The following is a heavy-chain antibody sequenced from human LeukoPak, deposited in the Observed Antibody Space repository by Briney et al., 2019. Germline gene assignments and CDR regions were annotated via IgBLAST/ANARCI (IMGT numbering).Heavy chain of an antibody. V-gene: IGHV3-7*01. J-gene: IGHJ4*02. D-gene: IGHD3-16*01. CDR1: GITLSVYW. CDR2: IKQDGSEK. CDR3: AGPGFGYFAS. Sequence: PGGSLRLSCAASGITLSVYWMSWVRQAQGKGLEWVANIKQDGSEKYYRDSVQGRFTISRDNARNSLYLQMNARRAETTAVYNCAGPGFGYFASGGKGSRSTVS.